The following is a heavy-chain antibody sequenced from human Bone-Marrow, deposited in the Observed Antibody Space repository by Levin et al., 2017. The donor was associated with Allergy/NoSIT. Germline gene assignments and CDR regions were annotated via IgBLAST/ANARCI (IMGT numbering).Heavy chain of an antibody. Sequence: PSETLSLTCTVSGGSISSGDYYWSWIRQPPGKGLEWIGYIYYSGSTYYNPSLKSRVTISVDTSKNQFSLKLSSVTAADTAVYYCARGPVLPNTYYFDYWGQGTLVTVSS. CDR1: GGSISSGDYY. CDR2: IYYSGST. V-gene: IGHV4-30-4*01. CDR3: ARGPVLPNTYYFDY. J-gene: IGHJ4*02.